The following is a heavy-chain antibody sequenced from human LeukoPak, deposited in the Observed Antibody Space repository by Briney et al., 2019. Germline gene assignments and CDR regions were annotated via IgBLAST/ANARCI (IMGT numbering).Heavy chain of an antibody. Sequence: GESLKISCKGSGYSFTSYWIGWVRQMPGKGLEGMGIIYPGDSDTRYSPSFQGQVTISADKSPSTAYPQWSSLKASDTAMYYCARLAQLEFPVHDYWGQGTLVTVSS. CDR3: ARLAQLEFPVHDY. D-gene: IGHD6-6*01. CDR2: IYPGDSDT. V-gene: IGHV5-51*03. J-gene: IGHJ4*02. CDR1: GYSFTSYW.